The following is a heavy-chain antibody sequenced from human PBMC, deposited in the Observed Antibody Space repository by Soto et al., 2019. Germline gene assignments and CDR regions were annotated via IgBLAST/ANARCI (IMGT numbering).Heavy chain of an antibody. V-gene: IGHV1-69*01. CDR1: GGTFSSYA. D-gene: IGHD3-22*01. CDR3: ARPYYYYSSCPIPRHYYYYGMDV. J-gene: IGHJ6*02. Sequence: QVQLVQSGAEVKKPGSSVKVSCKASGGTFSSYAISWVRQAPGQGLEWMGGIIPIFGTANYAQKFQGRVTITADESTSTAYMELGSLRSEDPAVYYCARPYYYYSSCPIPRHYYYYGMDVWGQGTTVTVSS. CDR2: IIPIFGTA.